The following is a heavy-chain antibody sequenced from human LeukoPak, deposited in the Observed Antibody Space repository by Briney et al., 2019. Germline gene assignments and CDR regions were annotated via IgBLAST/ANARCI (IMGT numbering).Heavy chain of an antibody. CDR1: GLTFSRDW. CDR3: AREECFGSRCYSSNPTWYFYYMDV. Sequence: GGSLRLSCEGFGLTFSRDWMSWVRQAPGKGLEWVANIKQDGSEKHYVDSVKGRFTISTDNAKNSLYLQMNSLRAEDTAVYYCAREECFGSRCYSSNPTWYFYYMDVWGKGTTVTVSS. D-gene: IGHD2-15*01. CDR2: IKQDGSEK. J-gene: IGHJ6*03. V-gene: IGHV3-7*01.